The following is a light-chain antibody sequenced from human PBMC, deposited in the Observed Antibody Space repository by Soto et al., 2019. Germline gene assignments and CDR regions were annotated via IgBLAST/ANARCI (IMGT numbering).Light chain of an antibody. J-gene: IGLJ3*02. CDR2: RDS. Sequence: QSVLTQPPSASGNPGQRVPIACSESSSSIGSNYIYWYQQLPGTAPKLPIYRDSQRPSGVPDRFSGSKSGTSASLAISGLRSEDEADYYCAAWDDSLRGWVFGGGTKLTVL. V-gene: IGLV1-47*01. CDR3: AAWDDSLRGWV. CDR1: SSSIGSNY.